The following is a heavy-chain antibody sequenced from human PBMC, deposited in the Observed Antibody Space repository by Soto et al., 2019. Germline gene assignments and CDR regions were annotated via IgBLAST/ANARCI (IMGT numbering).Heavy chain of an antibody. V-gene: IGHV1-18*01. D-gene: IGHD2-2*03. CDR2: ISAYNGDA. CDR1: GYSFTNYG. Sequence: QAQLVQSRAEVKKPGASVTVSCKTSGYSFTNYGVSWARQAPGQGLVWMGWISAYNGDAAYAQIFQGRVTMTADTSTGTAYMEVRSLRSDDTAVYYCARVNGYCTMTSCFDYWGQGTLVTVSS. J-gene: IGHJ4*02. CDR3: ARVNGYCTMTSCFDY.